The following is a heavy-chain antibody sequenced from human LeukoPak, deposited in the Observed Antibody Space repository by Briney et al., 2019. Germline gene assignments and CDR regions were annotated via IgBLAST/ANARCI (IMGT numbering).Heavy chain of an antibody. CDR1: GFTFSSYA. V-gene: IGHV3-23*01. Sequence: PGGSLRLSCAASGFTFSSYAMSWVRQAPGKGLEWVSAISGSGGSTYYADSVKGRFTISRDNSKNTLYLQMNSLRAEDTAVCYCAKAQGPIVVVTPFDYWGQGTLVTVSS. CDR3: AKAQGPIVVVTPFDY. D-gene: IGHD3-22*01. J-gene: IGHJ4*02. CDR2: ISGSGGST.